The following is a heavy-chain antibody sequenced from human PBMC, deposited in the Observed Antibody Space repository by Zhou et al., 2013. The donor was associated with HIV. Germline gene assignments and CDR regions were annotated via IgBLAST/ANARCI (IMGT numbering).Heavy chain of an antibody. D-gene: IGHD6-19*01. CDR2: ISAYNGNT. J-gene: IGHJ3*02. CDR1: GYTFTSYG. CDR3: ARDTVAGTRTGAFDI. Sequence: QVQLVQSGAEVKKPGASVKVSCKSSGYTFTSYGISWVRQAPGQGLEWMGWISAYNGNTNYAQNLQGRVTMTTDTSTTTAYMELRSLRSDDTAVYYCARDTVAGTRTGAFDIWGQGTMVTVSS. V-gene: IGHV1-18*01.